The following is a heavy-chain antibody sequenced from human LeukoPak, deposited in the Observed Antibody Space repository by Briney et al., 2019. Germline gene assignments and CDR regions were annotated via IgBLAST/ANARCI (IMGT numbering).Heavy chain of an antibody. D-gene: IGHD3-10*01. CDR3: ARDLDPMITMVRGVISAFDI. Sequence: SETLSLTCTVSGGSISSYYWSWIRQPAGKGLDWIGRIYTSGSTNYNPSLKSRVTMSVDTSKNQFSLKLSSVTAADTAVYYCARDLDPMITMVRGVISAFDIWGQGTMVTVSS. CDR1: GGSISSYY. J-gene: IGHJ3*02. V-gene: IGHV4-4*07. CDR2: IYTSGST.